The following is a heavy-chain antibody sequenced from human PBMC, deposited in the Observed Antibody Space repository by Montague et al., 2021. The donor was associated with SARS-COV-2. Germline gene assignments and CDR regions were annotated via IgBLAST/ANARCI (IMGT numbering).Heavy chain of an antibody. V-gene: IGHV4-61*05. CDR1: GGSLISSSYY. Sequence: SETLSLTCTVSGGSLISSSYYWGWIRQPPGKGLEWIGYIYYSGSINYNPSLKSRLTISVDTSKNQFSLKLSFVTAADTAVYYCAGQYRWAMEDWGQGAPVTVSS. D-gene: IGHD5-12*01. CDR3: AGQYRWAMED. J-gene: IGHJ6*02. CDR2: IYYSGSI.